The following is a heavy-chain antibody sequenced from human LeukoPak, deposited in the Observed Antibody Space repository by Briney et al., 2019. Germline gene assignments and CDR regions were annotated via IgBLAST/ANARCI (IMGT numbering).Heavy chain of an antibody. Sequence: ASVKVSCKASGYTFTGYYMHWVRQAPGQGLEWMGWINPNSGGTNYAQKFQGRVTMTRDTSISTAYMELSRLRSDDTAVYYCARDLYDYVWGSYRPLSYYMDVWGKGTTVTVSS. D-gene: IGHD3-16*02. CDR1: GYTFTGYY. V-gene: IGHV1-2*02. CDR3: ARDLYDYVWGSYRPLSYYMDV. CDR2: INPNSGGT. J-gene: IGHJ6*03.